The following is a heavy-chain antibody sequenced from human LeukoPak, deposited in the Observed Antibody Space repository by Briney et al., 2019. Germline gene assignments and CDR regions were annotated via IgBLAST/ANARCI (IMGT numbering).Heavy chain of an antibody. CDR2: IYYSGST. CDR1: GGSISSSSYY. V-gene: IGHV4-39*01. J-gene: IGHJ4*02. Sequence: SETLSLTCTVSGGSISSSSYYWGWIRQPPGKGLEWIGSIYYSGSTYYNPSLKSRVTISVDTSENQFSLKLSSVTAADTAVYYCARHLDYYDSSGYPSGSDYWGQGTLVTVSS. D-gene: IGHD3-22*01. CDR3: ARHLDYYDSSGYPSGSDY.